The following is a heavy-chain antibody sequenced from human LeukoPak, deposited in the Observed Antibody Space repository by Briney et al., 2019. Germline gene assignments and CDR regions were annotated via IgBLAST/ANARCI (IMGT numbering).Heavy chain of an antibody. Sequence: PGGSLRLSCEASGFTFSSYRMSWVRQAPGKGLEWVANIQHDGSEKYYVDSVKGRFTIFRDNAKNSLYLQMNSLRAEDTAVYYCVRELASGWYLTDSSYFYGMDVWGQGTTVTVFS. CDR3: VRELASGWYLTDSSYFYGMDV. CDR1: GFTFSSYR. J-gene: IGHJ6*02. V-gene: IGHV3-7*03. CDR2: IQHDGSEK. D-gene: IGHD6-19*01.